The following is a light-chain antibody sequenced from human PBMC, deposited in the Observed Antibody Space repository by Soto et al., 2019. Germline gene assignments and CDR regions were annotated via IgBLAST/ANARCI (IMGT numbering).Light chain of an antibody. J-gene: IGLJ1*01. Sequence: QSVLAQPASVSGSPGQSITISCTGTSNDVGSYDFVSWHQQQPGKAPKLLIYEVSNRPSGVSHRFSGSKSDNTASLTISGLQSEDEADYYCSSSTTFTTLVFGTGTKVTVL. CDR3: SSSTTFTTLV. CDR1: SNDVGSYDF. CDR2: EVS. V-gene: IGLV2-14*01.